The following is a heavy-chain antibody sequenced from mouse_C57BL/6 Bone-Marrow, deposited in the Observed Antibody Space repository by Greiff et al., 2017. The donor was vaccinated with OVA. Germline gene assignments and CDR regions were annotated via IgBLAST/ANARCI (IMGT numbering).Heavy chain of an antibody. Sequence: EVKLVESVAELVRPGASVKLSCTASGFKIKNTYMHWVKQRPEQGLEWIGRLDPANGNTNYAPKFQGKATITADTSSNTAYLQLSSLTSEDPAIYYCARKFGYYDGSSYAMDYWGQGTSVTVSS. D-gene: IGHD1-1*01. CDR1: GFKIKNTY. CDR3: ARKFGYYDGSSYAMDY. V-gene: IGHV14-3*01. J-gene: IGHJ4*01. CDR2: LDPANGNT.